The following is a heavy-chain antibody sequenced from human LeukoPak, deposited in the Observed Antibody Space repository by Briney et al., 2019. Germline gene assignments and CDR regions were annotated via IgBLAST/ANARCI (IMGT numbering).Heavy chain of an antibody. CDR1: GFTFDDYA. Sequence: GGSLRLSCAASGFTFDDYAMHWVRQAPGKGLEWVSGISWNSGIIGYADSVKGRFTISRDNAKNSLYLQMNSLRAEDTALYYCAKDIVGATPQDYYGMDVWGQGTTVTVSS. CDR3: AKDIVGATPQDYYGMDV. J-gene: IGHJ6*02. CDR2: ISWNSGII. V-gene: IGHV3-9*01. D-gene: IGHD1-26*01.